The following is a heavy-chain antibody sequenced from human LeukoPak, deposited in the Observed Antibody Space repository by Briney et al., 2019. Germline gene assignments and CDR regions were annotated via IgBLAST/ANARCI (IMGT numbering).Heavy chain of an antibody. V-gene: IGHV4-59*01. CDR2: IYYSGST. Sequence: NPSETPSLTCTVSGGSISSYYWSWIRQPPGKGLEWIGYIYYSGSTNYNPSLKSRVTISVDTSKNQFSLKLSSVTAADTAVYYCARVKVGEFDYWGQGTLVTVSS. CDR1: GGSISSYY. J-gene: IGHJ4*02. D-gene: IGHD4-17*01. CDR3: ARVKVGEFDY.